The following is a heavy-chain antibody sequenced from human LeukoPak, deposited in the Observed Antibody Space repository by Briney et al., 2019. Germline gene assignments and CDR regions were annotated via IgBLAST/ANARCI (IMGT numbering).Heavy chain of an antibody. J-gene: IGHJ4*02. Sequence: PGGSLRLSCAASGNYWMHWVRQAPGKGLEWVALIWYDGSNKYYVDSVKGRLTISRDNSKNTLYLQMNSLRVEDTAVYYCAREGPRGNSQFDYWGQGTLVTVSS. D-gene: IGHD2/OR15-2a*01. V-gene: IGHV3-33*08. CDR2: IWYDGSNK. CDR1: GNYW. CDR3: AREGPRGNSQFDY.